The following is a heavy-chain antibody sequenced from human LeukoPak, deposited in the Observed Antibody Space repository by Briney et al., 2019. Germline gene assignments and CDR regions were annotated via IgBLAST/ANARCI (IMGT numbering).Heavy chain of an antibody. CDR1: GFIFNDHA. V-gene: IGHV3-9*01. CDR3: ARASYYYDTSGLGAFDM. CDR2: ITWDSSNT. D-gene: IGHD3-22*01. Sequence: PGRSLRLSCVASGFIFNDHAMYWVRQPPGKGLEWVSAITWDSSNTGYADSVKGRFTISRDNAKNSLYLQMNSLRPEDTALYYCARASYYYDTSGLGAFDMWGQGTMVTVSS. J-gene: IGHJ3*02.